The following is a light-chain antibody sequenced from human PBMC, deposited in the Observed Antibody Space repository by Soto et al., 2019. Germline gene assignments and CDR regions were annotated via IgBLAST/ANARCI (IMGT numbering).Light chain of an antibody. CDR1: QSIGSW. J-gene: IGKJ1*01. CDR2: EAS. Sequence: DIQMTQSPSTLSASVGDRVTITCRASQSIGSWLAWYQQKPGKAPQLLIYEASRLESGVPSRFSGSGSGTEFTLTISSLQPDDFATYYCQQYNSYLTFGQGTKVEIK. V-gene: IGKV1-5*03. CDR3: QQYNSYLT.